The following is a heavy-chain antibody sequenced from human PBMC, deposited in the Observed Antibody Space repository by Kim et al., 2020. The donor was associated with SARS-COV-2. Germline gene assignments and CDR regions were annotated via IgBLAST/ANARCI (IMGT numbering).Heavy chain of an antibody. Sequence: GGSLRLSCAASGFTFSASVMRWVRQAPGKGLEWVSTITGSGGSTFYADSVKGRFTISRDNSKNTLYLQMSSLRAEDTAVYYCAKDHQWSFDYWGQGSLVT. V-gene: IGHV3-23*01. CDR3: AKDHQWSFDY. CDR2: ITGSGGST. D-gene: IGHD2-8*01. CDR1: GFTFSASV. J-gene: IGHJ4*02.